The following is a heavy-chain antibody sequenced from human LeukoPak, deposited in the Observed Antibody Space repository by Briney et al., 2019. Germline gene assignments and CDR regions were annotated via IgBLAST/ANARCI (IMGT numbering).Heavy chain of an antibody. J-gene: IGHJ2*01. CDR2: IYSGGST. CDR3: ARDRYYYDSSGYYLKYFDL. Sequence: PGGSLRLSCAASGFTVSSNYMSWVRQAPGKRLEWVSDIYSGGSTYYADSVKGRFTLSRHNSKNTLYLQMKSLRAEDTAVYYCARDRYYYDSSGYYLKYFDLWGRGTLVTVSS. V-gene: IGHV3-53*04. D-gene: IGHD3-22*01. CDR1: GFTVSSNY.